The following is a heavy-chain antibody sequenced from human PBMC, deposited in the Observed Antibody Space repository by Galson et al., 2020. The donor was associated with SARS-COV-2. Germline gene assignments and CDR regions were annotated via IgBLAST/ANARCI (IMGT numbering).Heavy chain of an antibody. D-gene: IGHD3-9*01. V-gene: IGHV3-21*01. J-gene: IGHJ5*02. CDR3: ARDRSPDILTGYSPGWFDP. CDR1: GFTFSSYS. CDR2: ISSSSSYI. Sequence: KIGESLKISCAASGFTFSSYSMNWVRQAPGKGLEWVSSISSSSSYIYYADSVKGRFTISRDNAKNSLYLQMNSLRAEDTAVYYCARDRSPDILTGYSPGWFDPWGQGTPVTVSS.